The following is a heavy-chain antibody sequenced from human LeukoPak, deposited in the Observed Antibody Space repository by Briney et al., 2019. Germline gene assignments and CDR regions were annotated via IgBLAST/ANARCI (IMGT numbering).Heavy chain of an antibody. D-gene: IGHD5-18*01. V-gene: IGHV1-8*03. CDR2: MNPNSGNT. J-gene: IGHJ3*02. CDR3: ARGKGYSYGYTHAFDI. Sequence: ASVKVSCKASGYTLTSYDINWVRQATGQGLEWMGWMNPNSGNTGYAQKFQGRVTITRNTSISTAYMELSSLRSEDTAVYYCARGKGYSYGYTHAFDIWGQGTMVTVSS. CDR1: GYTLTSYD.